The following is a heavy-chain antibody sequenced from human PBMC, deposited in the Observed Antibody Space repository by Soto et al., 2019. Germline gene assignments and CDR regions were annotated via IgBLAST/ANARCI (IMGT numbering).Heavy chain of an antibody. J-gene: IGHJ4*02. D-gene: IGHD6-13*01. V-gene: IGHV4-39*01. Sequence: QLQLQESGPGLVKPSETLSLTCTVSGGSISSSSYYWGWIRQPPGKGLEWIGSIYYSGSTYYNPSLKSRVTISVDTSKNQFSLKLSSVTAADTAVYYCARQGSIAAAGLVDYWGQGTLVTVSS. CDR3: ARQGSIAAAGLVDY. CDR2: IYYSGST. CDR1: GGSISSSSYY.